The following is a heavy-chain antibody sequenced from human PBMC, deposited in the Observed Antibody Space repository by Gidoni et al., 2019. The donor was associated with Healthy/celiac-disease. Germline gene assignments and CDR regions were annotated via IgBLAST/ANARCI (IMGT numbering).Heavy chain of an antibody. CDR2: INPNSGGT. Sequence: QVQLVQSGAEIKKHGASVKVSCKASGYTLPGSYMHWRRQDPGQGLEWMGWINPNSGGTNYAKKFQGRVTMTRDTSISTSYMELSRLRSDDTAVYYCARGETYYDYIWGSYFDYWGQGTLVTVSS. V-gene: IGHV1-2*02. J-gene: IGHJ4*02. CDR1: GYTLPGSY. D-gene: IGHD3-16*01. CDR3: ARGETYYDYIWGSYFDY.